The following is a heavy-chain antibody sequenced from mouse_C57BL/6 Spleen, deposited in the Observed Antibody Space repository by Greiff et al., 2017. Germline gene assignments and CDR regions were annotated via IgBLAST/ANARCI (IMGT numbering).Heavy chain of an antibody. CDR2: IRLKSDNYAT. CDR1: GFTFSNYW. D-gene: IGHD2-2*01. J-gene: IGHJ2*01. CDR3: TVWLRERYYFDD. V-gene: IGHV6-3*01. Sequence: DVMLVESGGGLVQPGGSMKLSCVASGFTFSNYWMNWVRQSPEKGLEWVAQIRLKSDNYATHYAESVKGRFTITRDDSKSSVYLQMNNLRAEDTGIYYCTVWLRERYYFDDWGQGTTLTVSS.